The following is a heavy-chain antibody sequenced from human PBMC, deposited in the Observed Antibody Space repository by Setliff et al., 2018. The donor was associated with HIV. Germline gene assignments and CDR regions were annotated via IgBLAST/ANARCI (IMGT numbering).Heavy chain of an antibody. J-gene: IGHJ5*02. V-gene: IGHV4-59*11. Sequence: SETLSLTCTVSGDSINTHYWSWIRQPPGKGLEWIGCISHSGNTNFNPSLNSRVTISIDTSKNQFSLRLTSLTAADTAIYYCARSTVGAGASFPWGRGILVTVSS. D-gene: IGHD1-26*01. CDR1: GDSINTHY. CDR2: ISHSGNT. CDR3: ARSTVGAGASFP.